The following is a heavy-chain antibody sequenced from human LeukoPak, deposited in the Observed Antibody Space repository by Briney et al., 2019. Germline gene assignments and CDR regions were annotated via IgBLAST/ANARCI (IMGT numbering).Heavy chain of an antibody. CDR2: ISSSSSYI. Sequence: GGSLRLSCAASGFTFSSYSMNWVRQAPGKGLEWVSCISSSSSYIYYADSVKGRFTISRDNAKNSLYLQMNSLRAEDTAVYYCASGLGYDFWSGYSYDAFDIWGQRTMVTVSS. CDR1: GFTFSSYS. CDR3: ASGLGYDFWSGYSYDAFDI. D-gene: IGHD3-3*01. V-gene: IGHV3-21*01. J-gene: IGHJ3*02.